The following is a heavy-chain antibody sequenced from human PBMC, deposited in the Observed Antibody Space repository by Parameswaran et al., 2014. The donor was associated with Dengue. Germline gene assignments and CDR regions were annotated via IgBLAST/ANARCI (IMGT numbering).Heavy chain of an antibody. CDR2: ISGSGGST. J-gene: IGHJ4*02. Sequence: RWIRQPPGKGLEWVSAISGSGGSTYYADSVKGRFTISRDNSKNTLYLQMNSLRAEDTAVYYCAKDTAMVTDTLDYWGQGTLVTVSS. D-gene: IGHD5-18*01. V-gene: IGHV3-23*01. CDR3: AKDTAMVTDTLDY.